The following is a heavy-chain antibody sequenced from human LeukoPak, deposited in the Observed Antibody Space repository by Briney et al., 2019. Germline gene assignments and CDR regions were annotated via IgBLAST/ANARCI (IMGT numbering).Heavy chain of an antibody. Sequence: PSETLSLTCAVYGGSFSGYYWSWIRQPPGKGLEWIGEINHSGSTNYNPSLKSRVTISVDTSKNQFSLKLSSVTAADTAVYYCARVDVVPAAIIGFDPWGQGTLVTVSS. D-gene: IGHD2-2*01. CDR2: INHSGST. CDR3: ARVDVVPAAIIGFDP. J-gene: IGHJ5*02. V-gene: IGHV4-34*01. CDR1: GGSFSGYY.